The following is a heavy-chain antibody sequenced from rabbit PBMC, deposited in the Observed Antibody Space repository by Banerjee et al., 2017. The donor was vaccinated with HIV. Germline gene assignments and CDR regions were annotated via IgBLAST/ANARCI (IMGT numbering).Heavy chain of an antibody. J-gene: IGHJ4*01. CDR1: GFSFSSGYY. CDR3: ARGGTGGYGLNL. D-gene: IGHD3-1*01. Sequence: QSLEESGGDLVKPGASLTLTCTASGFSFSSGYYMCWVRQAPGKGLEWIACIDTGSGNTYYANWAKGRFTISKTSSTTVTLQMTSLTAADTATWFCARGGTGGYGLNLWGQGTLVTVS. CDR2: IDTGSGNT. V-gene: IGHV1S40*01.